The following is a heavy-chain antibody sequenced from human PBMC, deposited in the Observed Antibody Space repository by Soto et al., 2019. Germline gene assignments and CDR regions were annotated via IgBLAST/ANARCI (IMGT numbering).Heavy chain of an antibody. CDR2: IKQDGSAK. CDR3: ARVANRYFDL. J-gene: IGHJ2*01. CDR1: GFTFSNYW. V-gene: IGHV3-7*01. Sequence: EVQMVESGGGLVQPGGSLRLSCVASGFTFSNYWMTWVRQAPGKGPERVANIKQDGSAKYYVDSVKGRFTISRDNDKNSLWLQMNSLRVEDTAVYYCARVANRYFDLWGRGTLVTVSS.